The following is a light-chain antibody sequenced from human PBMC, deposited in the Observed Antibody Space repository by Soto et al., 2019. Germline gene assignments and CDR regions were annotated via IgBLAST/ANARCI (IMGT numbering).Light chain of an antibody. Sequence: QSALTQPASVSGSPGQSITISCTGTSSDVGAYDYVSWYQQHPGKAPKVMIYDVSYRPSGVSNRFSGSKSGNTASLTISGLQAEDEADYYFSSYTTTTLVVVFGGGTKLTVL. CDR1: SSDVGAYDY. CDR2: DVS. J-gene: IGLJ2*01. CDR3: SSYTTTTLVVV. V-gene: IGLV2-14*01.